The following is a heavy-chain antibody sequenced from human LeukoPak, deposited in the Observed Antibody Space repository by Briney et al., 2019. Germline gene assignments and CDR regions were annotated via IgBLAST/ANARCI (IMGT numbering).Heavy chain of an antibody. CDR3: ARLMGERSLFDY. CDR1: GFTFSSCS. CDR2: ISSSSSYI. Sequence: GGSLRLSCAASGFTFSSCSMNWVRQAPGKGLEWVSSISSSSSYIYYADSVKGRFSISRDNAKNSVYLQMNSLRAEDTAVYYCARLMGERSLFDYWGQGVLVTVSS. V-gene: IGHV3-21*01. J-gene: IGHJ4*02. D-gene: IGHD1-26*01.